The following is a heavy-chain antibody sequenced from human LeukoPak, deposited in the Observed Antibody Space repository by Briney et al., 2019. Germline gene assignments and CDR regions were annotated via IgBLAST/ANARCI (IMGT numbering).Heavy chain of an antibody. CDR1: GFTLSSHE. Sequence: GSLRLSCAASGFTLSSHEMNWVRQAPGKGLEWVSYISTSGATIYYADSVKGRFTISRDNAKNSLYLQMHSLRAEDTAVYYCASVSEDIAKPGGYWGQGTLVTVSS. V-gene: IGHV3-48*03. D-gene: IGHD2-15*01. CDR2: ISTSGATI. CDR3: ASVSEDIAKPGGY. J-gene: IGHJ4*02.